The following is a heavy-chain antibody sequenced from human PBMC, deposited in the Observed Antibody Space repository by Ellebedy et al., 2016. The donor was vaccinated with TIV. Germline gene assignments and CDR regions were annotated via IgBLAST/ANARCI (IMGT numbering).Heavy chain of an antibody. CDR1: GGSISSSNHY. J-gene: IGHJ4*02. CDR3: ARLWSGYSGYYFDY. D-gene: IGHD3-3*01. V-gene: IGHV4-39*07. Sequence: SETLSLTCTVSGGSISSSNHYWGWIRQPPGKGLEWIGSLYYSGSTYYNPSLQSRVTISVDTSKNQFSLKLSSVTAADTAVYYCARLWSGYSGYYFDYWGQGTLVTVSP. CDR2: LYYSGST.